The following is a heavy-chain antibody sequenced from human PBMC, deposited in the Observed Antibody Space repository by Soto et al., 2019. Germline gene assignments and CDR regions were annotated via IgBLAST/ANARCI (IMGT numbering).Heavy chain of an antibody. CDR3: AYGDRSYYGMDV. J-gene: IGHJ6*02. CDR1: GGSISRGGYY. Sequence: NLSHTYPVSGGSISRGGYYWIWSRQHPGKVLEWVGDIYYSGSTYYNPSLKSRVTISVDTSKNQSSLKLSSVTAADTAVYYCAYGDRSYYGMDVWGQGTTVT. V-gene: IGHV4-31*03. CDR2: IYYSGST. D-gene: IGHD7-27*01.